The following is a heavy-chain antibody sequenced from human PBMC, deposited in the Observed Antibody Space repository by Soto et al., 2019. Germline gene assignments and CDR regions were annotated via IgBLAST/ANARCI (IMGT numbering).Heavy chain of an antibody. D-gene: IGHD6-19*01. V-gene: IGHV3-9*01. CDR1: GFTFDDYD. CDR3: LSVTGLRDFGRFDI. Sequence: EVQLVESGGGLVQPGRSLRLSCAASGFTFDDYDMHWVRQAPGQGLEWVSGISWNSGHIAYVDSVRGRFSISRDNTKNFLYLRMSILRPEDSDVDYYLSVTGLRDFGRFDIWGQGTVVAVSS. CDR2: ISWNSGHI. J-gene: IGHJ3*02.